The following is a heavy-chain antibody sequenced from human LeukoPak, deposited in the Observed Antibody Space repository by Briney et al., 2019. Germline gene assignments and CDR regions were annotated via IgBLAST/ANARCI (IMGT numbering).Heavy chain of an antibody. CDR2: ISSNGGST. J-gene: IGHJ4*02. Sequence: GGSLRLSCAASGFTFSSYAMHWVRQAPGKGLEYVSAISSNGGSTFYANSVKGRFTISRDNSKNTLYLQMGSLRAEDTAVYYCARLRGDYGDDYWGQGTLVTVSS. CDR1: GFTFSSYA. D-gene: IGHD4-17*01. V-gene: IGHV3-64*01. CDR3: ARLRGDYGDDY.